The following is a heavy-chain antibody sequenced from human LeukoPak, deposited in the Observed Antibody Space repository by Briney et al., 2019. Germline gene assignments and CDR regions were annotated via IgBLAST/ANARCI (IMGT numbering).Heavy chain of an antibody. CDR1: RGSFSGYY. V-gene: IGHV4-34*01. CDR3: AYRRSNYCGALETSLDG. D-gene: IGHD3-10*01. J-gene: IGHJ6*01. CDR2: INHSGGT. Sequence: PSETLSLTCAVYRGSFSGYYWSWIRQPAGKEREWIGEINHSGGTNYNPSLNSRATISVDTSKNQFSLKLSSVAAADTAVYYCAYRRSNYCGALETSLDGWGQGTTVTVSS.